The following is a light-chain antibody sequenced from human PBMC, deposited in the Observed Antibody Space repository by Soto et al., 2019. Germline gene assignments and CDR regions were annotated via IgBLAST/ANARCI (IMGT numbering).Light chain of an antibody. CDR2: GAS. V-gene: IGKV3-15*01. CDR3: QQYNNWPPGT. J-gene: IGKJ2*01. Sequence: EIVMTQSSATLSVSPGERATLSCRASQSVSSNLAWYQQKPGQAPRLLIYGASTRATGIPARFSGSGSGTEFTLTISSLQSEDFAVYYCQQYNNWPPGTFGKGTKLEIK. CDR1: QSVSSN.